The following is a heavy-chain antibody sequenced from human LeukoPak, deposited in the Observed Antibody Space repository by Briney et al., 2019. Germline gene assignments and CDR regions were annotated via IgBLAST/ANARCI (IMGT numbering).Heavy chain of an antibody. J-gene: IGHJ3*02. CDR1: GYSFTSYW. Sequence: GESLKISCQGSGYSFTSYWIGWVRQMPGKGLEWMGIVYPADSDARYSPSFQGQVTISADKSSKTAYLQWSSLKASDTAIYYCARQLGDCSRTNCYWDAFDIWGQGTMVSVSS. CDR2: VYPADSDA. CDR3: ARQLGDCSRTNCYWDAFDI. V-gene: IGHV5-51*01. D-gene: IGHD2-2*01.